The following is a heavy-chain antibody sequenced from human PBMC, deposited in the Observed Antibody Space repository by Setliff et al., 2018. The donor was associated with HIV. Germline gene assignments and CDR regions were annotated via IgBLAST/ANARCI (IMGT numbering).Heavy chain of an antibody. Sequence: ASVKVPCKVSGYTLTDLSIHWVRQAPGKGLEWMGGFDPEDGNTGYAQKFQVRVTMTRNTSISTAYMELSSLRSEDTAVYYCASRSDYWGQGTLVTVSS. V-gene: IGHV1-24*01. CDR2: FDPEDGNT. CDR3: ASRSDY. CDR1: GYTLTDLS. J-gene: IGHJ4*02.